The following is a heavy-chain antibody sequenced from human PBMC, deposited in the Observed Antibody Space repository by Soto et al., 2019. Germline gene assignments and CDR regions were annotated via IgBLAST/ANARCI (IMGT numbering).Heavy chain of an antibody. CDR2: MNPNTDNA. CDR3: ARSPNRYCSGDTCYYWYDP. J-gene: IGHJ5*02. V-gene: IGHV1-8*01. CDR1: GXTFTSYD. D-gene: IGHD2-15*01. Sequence: EASVKVSCKASGXTFTSYDINWVRQAPGQGLEWMGWMNPNTDNAFYAQKFQGRFTMTKDTSISTAYMELTSLRSEDTAVYYCARSPNRYCSGDTCYYWYDPWGQGTQVTV.